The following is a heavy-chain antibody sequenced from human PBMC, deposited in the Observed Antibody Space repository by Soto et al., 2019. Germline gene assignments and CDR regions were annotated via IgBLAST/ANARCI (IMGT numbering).Heavy chain of an antibody. J-gene: IGHJ4*02. CDR2: ISAHNGNT. Sequence: QVHLVQSGAEVKKPGASVKVSCKGSGYAFTTYGITWVRQAPGQGLEWMGWISAHNGNTNYAQKLQGRVTVTRDTSGSTAYMELRSLRSDDTAVYYCARGRYGDYWGQGALVTVSS. CDR1: GYAFTTYG. D-gene: IGHD1-1*01. CDR3: ARGRYGDY. V-gene: IGHV1-18*01.